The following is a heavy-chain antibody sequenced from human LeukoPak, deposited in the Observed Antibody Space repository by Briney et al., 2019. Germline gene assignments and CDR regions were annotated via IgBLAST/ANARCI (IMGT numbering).Heavy chain of an antibody. CDR1: GYAFNSQY. CDR2: INPRDGST. CDR3: ARANGFGEPIWSGYGMDV. V-gene: IGHV1-46*02. Sequence: GASVKVSCKASGYAFNSQYMHWVRQAPGQGLEWMGIINPRDGSTSYAQKFQGRVTMTRDTSTSTVYMELSSLRSEDTAVYYCARANGFGEPIWSGYGMDVWGQGTTVTVSS. D-gene: IGHD3-10*01. J-gene: IGHJ6*02.